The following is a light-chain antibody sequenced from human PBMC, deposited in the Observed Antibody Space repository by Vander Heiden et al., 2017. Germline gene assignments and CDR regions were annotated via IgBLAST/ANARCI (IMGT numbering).Light chain of an antibody. V-gene: IGKV4-1*01. CDR3: QQYYNPPLT. Sequence: DIVMTQSPDSLAVSLGERATINCKSSQSVLYSSNNKNYFAWYQQKPGQPPKLLIYWASTRESGVPDRFSGSGSGTDFTLTISSLQAEDVAVYYCQQYYNPPLTFGGGTKVDIK. J-gene: IGKJ4*01. CDR1: QSVLYSSNNKNY. CDR2: WAS.